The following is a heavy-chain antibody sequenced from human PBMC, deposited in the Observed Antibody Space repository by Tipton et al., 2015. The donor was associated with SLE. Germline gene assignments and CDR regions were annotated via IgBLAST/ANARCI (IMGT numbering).Heavy chain of an antibody. J-gene: IGHJ6*02. CDR2: FYYGSGIT. D-gene: IGHD1-14*01. Sequence: TLSLTCTVSGASITSDYWSWIRQPAGQGLEWIGRFYYGSGITNSNPSLTSRVSMSVDTAKNQFSLKLTSVSAADTAVYYCARNVNTTMDVWGQGTTVTVSS. V-gene: IGHV4-4*07. CDR3: ARNVNTTMDV. CDR1: GASITSDY.